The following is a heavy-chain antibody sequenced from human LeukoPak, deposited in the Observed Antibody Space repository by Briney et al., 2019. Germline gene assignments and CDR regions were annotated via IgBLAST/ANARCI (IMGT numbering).Heavy chain of an antibody. CDR1: GGSISSYY. CDR3: AREGTSGTHLNWFDP. D-gene: IGHD1-1*01. V-gene: IGHV4-59*01. Sequence: SETLSLTCTVSGGSISSYYWSWIRQPPGKGLEWMGHIYGSGSTNYNPSLKSRVTLSVDTSKNQFSLKLSSVTAAETAVYYCAREGTSGTHLNWFDPWGQGTLVTVSS. CDR2: IYGSGST. J-gene: IGHJ5*02.